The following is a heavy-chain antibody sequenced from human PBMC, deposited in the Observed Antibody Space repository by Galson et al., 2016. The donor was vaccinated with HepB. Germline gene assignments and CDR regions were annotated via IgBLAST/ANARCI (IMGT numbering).Heavy chain of an antibody. V-gene: IGHV3-13*01. J-gene: IGHJ6*04. D-gene: IGHD6-19*01. Sequence: SLRLSCAASGFTFSRYDMPWVRQAPGKGLEWVSTIYTAGDTNYPGSVKGRFIVSRENDKNSLYLHMNSLRAGDTAVYYRTRGSYSSDWYRTSAYDFGMDVWGRGTPVTVSS. CDR2: IYTAGDT. CDR1: GFTFSRYD. CDR3: TRGSYSSDWYRTSAYDFGMDV.